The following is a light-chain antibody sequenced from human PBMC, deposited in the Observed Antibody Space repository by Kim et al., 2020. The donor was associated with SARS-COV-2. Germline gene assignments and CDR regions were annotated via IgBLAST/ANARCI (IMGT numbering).Light chain of an antibody. V-gene: IGLV3-21*04. J-gene: IGLJ2*01. CDR1: NIGSKS. Sequence: APGKTARITCGGNNIGSKSVHWYQQKPGQAPVLVIYYDSDRPSGIPERFSGSNSGNTATLTISRVEAGDEADYYCQVWDSRSDREVFGGGTQLTVL. CDR3: QVWDSRSDREV. CDR2: YDS.